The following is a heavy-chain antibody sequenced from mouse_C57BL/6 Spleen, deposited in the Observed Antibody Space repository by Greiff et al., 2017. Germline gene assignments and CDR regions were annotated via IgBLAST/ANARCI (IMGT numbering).Heavy chain of an antibody. J-gene: IGHJ2*01. CDR1: GYAFSSSW. V-gene: IGHV1-82*01. CDR3: AGCGGCFDY. CDR2: IYPGDGVT. D-gene: IGHD3-3*01. Sequence: QVQLQQSGPELVKPGASVKISCKASGYAFSSSWLNWVKQRPGKGLEWIGRIYPGDGVTNYNWKFKGKATLTADKSSSTAYMQLSSLTAEDAAVCFCAGCGGCFDYWGQGTTLTVSS.